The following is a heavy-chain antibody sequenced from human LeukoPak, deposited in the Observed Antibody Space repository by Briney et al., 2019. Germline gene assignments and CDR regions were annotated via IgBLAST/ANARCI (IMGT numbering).Heavy chain of an antibody. J-gene: IGHJ4*02. CDR1: GFTFSSYA. D-gene: IGHD3-9*01. CDR3: ARVGARVRYFDWLLSYFDY. Sequence: PGGSLRLSCAASGFTFSSYAMSWVRQAPGKGLEWVSGINWNGGSTGYADSVKGRFTISRDNAKNSLYLQMNSLRAEDTALYYCARVGARVRYFDWLLSYFDYWGQGTLVTVSS. CDR2: INWNGGST. V-gene: IGHV3-20*04.